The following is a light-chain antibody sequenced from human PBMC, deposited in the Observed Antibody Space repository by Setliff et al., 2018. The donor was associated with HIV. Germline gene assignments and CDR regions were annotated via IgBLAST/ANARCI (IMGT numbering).Light chain of an antibody. V-gene: IGLV2-23*02. CDR3: CSYTSSTTYV. J-gene: IGLJ1*01. Sequence: QSALTQPASVSGSPGQSSTISCTGTRSDIGTYDLVSWYRQYPGKAPKLIIYEVNRRPAGVSDRLSGSKSGNTASLTISGLRAEDEATYYCCSYTSSTTYVFGTGTSHRP. CDR1: RSDIGTYDL. CDR2: EVN.